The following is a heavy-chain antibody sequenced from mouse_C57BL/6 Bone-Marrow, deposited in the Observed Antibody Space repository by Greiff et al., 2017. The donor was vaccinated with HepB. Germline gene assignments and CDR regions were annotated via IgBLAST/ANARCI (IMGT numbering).Heavy chain of an antibody. V-gene: IGHV5-2*01. CDR2: INSDGGST. CDR1: EYEFPSHD. CDR3: ARQGVRGYFDV. Sequence: EVKLMESGGGLVQPGESLKLSCESNEYEFPSHDMSWVRKTPEKRLELVAAINSDGGSTYYPDTMERRYIISRDNTKKTLYLQMSSLRSEDTALYYCARQGVRGYFDVWGTGTTVTVSS. J-gene: IGHJ1*03. D-gene: IGHD2-14*01.